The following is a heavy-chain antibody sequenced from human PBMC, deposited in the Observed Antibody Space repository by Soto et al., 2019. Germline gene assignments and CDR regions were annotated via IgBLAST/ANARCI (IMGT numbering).Heavy chain of an antibody. CDR2: INAGNGNT. J-gene: IGHJ4*02. Sequence: AXVKGYWKASGYTITSYAMHWGRQTNGQRLEWMGWINAGNGNTKYSQKFQGRVTITRDTSASTAYMELSSLRSEDTAVYYCARDTIAAAGTGFDYWGQGTLVTVSS. CDR1: GYTITSYA. D-gene: IGHD6-13*01. CDR3: ARDTIAAAGTGFDY. V-gene: IGHV1-3*01.